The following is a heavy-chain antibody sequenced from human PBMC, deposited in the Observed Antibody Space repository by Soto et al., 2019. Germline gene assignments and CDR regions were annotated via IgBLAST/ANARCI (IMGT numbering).Heavy chain of an antibody. Sequence: QVQLVQSGAEVKKPGSSVKVSCKASGATLNTFINYGITWVRQAPGQGLEWMGGIIPVFGTANYAQKFQGRVTISADESTRTAYMELSXLXXXXXXXXXXXXXXXXXXXXXXXDXXEXWGQGTMVTV. V-gene: IGHV1-69*12. CDR2: IIPVFGTA. J-gene: IGHJ3*01. CDR1: GATLNTFINYG. CDR3: XXXXXXXXXXXXXDXXEX.